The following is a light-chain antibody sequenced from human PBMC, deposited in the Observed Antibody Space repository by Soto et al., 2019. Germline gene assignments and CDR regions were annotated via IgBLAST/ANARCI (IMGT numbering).Light chain of an antibody. CDR2: GAS. V-gene: IGKV3-20*01. CDR1: QSVSSN. J-gene: IGKJ1*01. CDR3: QQYGGSPRT. Sequence: EIVMTQSPATLSVSPGERATLSCWASQSVSSNLAWYQQKPGQAPRLLIYGASNRATGIPDRFSGSGSGTEFTLSISRLEPEDFAMYYCQQYGGSPRTFGQGTKVDIK.